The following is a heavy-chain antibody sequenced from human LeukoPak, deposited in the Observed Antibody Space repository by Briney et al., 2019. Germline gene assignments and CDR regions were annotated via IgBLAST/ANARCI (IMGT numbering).Heavy chain of an antibody. CDR2: ITDGGGFT. V-gene: IGHV3-23*01. CDR3: AKRLGSGKYYFDF. CDR1: GFTFSDYY. D-gene: IGHD1-26*01. J-gene: IGHJ4*02. Sequence: GGSLRLSCAASGFTFSDYYMSWIRQAPGKGLEWVSAITDGGGFTVYADSVKGRFTISRDNSKNTLYLQMNSLRAEDTAVYYCAKRLGSGKYYFDFWGQGTLVTVSS.